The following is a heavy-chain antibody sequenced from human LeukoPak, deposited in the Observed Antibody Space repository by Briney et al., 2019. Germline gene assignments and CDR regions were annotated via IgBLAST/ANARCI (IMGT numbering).Heavy chain of an antibody. CDR2: IYYSGST. V-gene: IGHV4-31*03. D-gene: IGHD3-22*01. Sequence: SQTLSLTCTVSGGSISSGGYSWSWLRQHPGKGLEWIVYIYYSGSTYYNPSLKSRVTISVDTSKNQFSLKLSSVTAADTAVYYCARGSYVITYYYDSSGYCGAFDIWGQGTMVTVSS. CDR3: ARGSYVITYYYDSSGYCGAFDI. J-gene: IGHJ3*02. CDR1: GGSISSGGYS.